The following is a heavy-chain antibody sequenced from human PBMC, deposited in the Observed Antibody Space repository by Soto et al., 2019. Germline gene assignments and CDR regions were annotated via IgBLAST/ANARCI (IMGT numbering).Heavy chain of an antibody. D-gene: IGHD1-26*01. J-gene: IGHJ4*02. CDR3: ARPSGSYLYYFDY. CDR1: GGSISSFSYY. CDR2: IYYSGST. V-gene: IGHV4-39*01. Sequence: PSETLSLTCTVSGGSISSFSYYWGWIRQPPGKGLEWIGSIYYSGSTYYNPSLKSRVTISVDTSKNQFSLKLSSVTAADTAVYYCARPSGSYLYYFDYWGQGTLVTVSS.